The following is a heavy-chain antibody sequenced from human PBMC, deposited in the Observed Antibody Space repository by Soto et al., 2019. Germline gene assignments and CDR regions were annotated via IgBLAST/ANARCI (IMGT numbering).Heavy chain of an antibody. V-gene: IGHV3-21*01. Sequence: LGLCCAAADLTFSSYSMNWVGQAPWKGLEWDSSISSISSYIYYADSVKGRFTISRDNAKNSLYLQMNSLRAEDTAVYYCARDWVLRYFDWSDYYYGIEVWGKVITVTVSS. D-gene: IGHD3-9*01. CDR2: ISSISSYI. J-gene: IGHJ6*04. CDR3: ARDWVLRYFDWSDYYYGIEV. CDR1: DLTFSSYS.